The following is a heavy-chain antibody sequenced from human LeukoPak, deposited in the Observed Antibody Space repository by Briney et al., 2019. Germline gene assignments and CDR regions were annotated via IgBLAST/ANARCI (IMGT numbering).Heavy chain of an antibody. V-gene: IGHV3-48*02. J-gene: IGHJ3*01. CDR3: TRDSAVVAFDV. CDR2: ITGNSDTI. Sequence: PGGSLRLSSTASDFPFNPYTMHWVRQAPGKGLEWISYITGNSDTIYYADSVEGRFTISRDNARKSLFLQMSSLRDEDTALYYCTRDSAVVAFDVWGQGTLVSVSS. D-gene: IGHD6-6*01. CDR1: DFPFNPYT.